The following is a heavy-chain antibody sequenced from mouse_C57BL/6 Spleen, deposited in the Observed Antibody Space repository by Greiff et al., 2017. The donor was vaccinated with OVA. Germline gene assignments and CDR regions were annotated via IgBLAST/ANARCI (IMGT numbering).Heavy chain of an antibody. J-gene: IGHJ3*01. D-gene: IGHD4-1*01. V-gene: IGHV1-26*01. CDR1: GYTFTDYY. CDR3: ARWSNWDGGFAY. Sequence: VQLQQSGPELVKPGASVKISCKASGYTFTDYYMNWVKQSHGKSLEWIGDINPNNGGTSYNQKFKGKATLTVDKSSSTAYMELRSLTSEDSAVYYCARWSNWDGGFAYWGQGTLVTVSA. CDR2: INPNNGGT.